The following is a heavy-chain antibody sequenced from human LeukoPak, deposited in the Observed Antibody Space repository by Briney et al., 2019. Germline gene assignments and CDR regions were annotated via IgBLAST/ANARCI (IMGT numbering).Heavy chain of an antibody. CDR2: IYPGDSDT. CDR1: GYSFTSYW. J-gene: IGHJ6*04. V-gene: IGHV5-51*01. Sequence: GESLKISCKGSGYSFTSYWIGWVRHMPGKGLEWMGTIYPGDSDTRYSPSFQGQVTISADKSISTAYLQWSSLKASDTAMYCYARHKQGYNYYYGMDVWGKGTTVTVSS. CDR3: ARHKQGYNYYYGMDV.